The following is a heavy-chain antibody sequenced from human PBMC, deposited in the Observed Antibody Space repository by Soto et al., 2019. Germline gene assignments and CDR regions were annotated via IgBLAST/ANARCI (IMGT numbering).Heavy chain of an antibody. V-gene: IGHV3-30*18. CDR2: ISYDGRNE. Sequence: QVQLVESGGGVVQPGRSLRLSCAASGFTFSTYGMHWVRQAPGKGLEWVAVISYDGRNEYYAESVKGRFTISRDNYKNTLYLQMNSLRADDTALYYCAKDHLMTTVTTVGYWGQGALVTVSS. D-gene: IGHD4-17*01. J-gene: IGHJ4*02. CDR1: GFTFSTYG. CDR3: AKDHLMTTVTTVGY.